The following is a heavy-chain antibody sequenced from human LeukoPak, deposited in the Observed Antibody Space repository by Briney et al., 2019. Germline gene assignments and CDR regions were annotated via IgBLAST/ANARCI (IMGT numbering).Heavy chain of an antibody. Sequence: ASVTVSCKASGYTFTSFDINWVRQATGQGLEWMGWMNPNSGNTGYAQKFQGRVTISGDTSITTAYMELSSLRSEDTAMYYCARGRRKELFDPWGQGTLVTVSS. J-gene: IGHJ5*02. CDR3: ARGRRKELFDP. CDR1: GYTFTSFD. CDR2: MNPNSGNT. V-gene: IGHV1-8*03. D-gene: IGHD3-10*01.